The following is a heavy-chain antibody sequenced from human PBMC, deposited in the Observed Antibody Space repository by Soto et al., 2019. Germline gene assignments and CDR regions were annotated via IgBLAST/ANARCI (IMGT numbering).Heavy chain of an antibody. CDR3: ARRRDGYNSAFDI. CDR1: GGTFSNYA. V-gene: IGHV1-69*01. J-gene: IGHJ3*02. Sequence: QVQLVQSGAEVKKPGSSVKVSCKASGGTFSNYAINWVRQAPGLGLEWMGQVTPKLATAKHAQKFQGRVTITADESASTAYMYVSSLRSEDTAAYFCARRRDGYNSAFDIWGQGTLVTVSS. D-gene: IGHD5-12*01. CDR2: VTPKLATA.